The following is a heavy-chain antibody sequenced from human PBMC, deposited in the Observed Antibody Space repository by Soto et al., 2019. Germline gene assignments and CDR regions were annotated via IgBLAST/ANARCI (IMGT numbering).Heavy chain of an antibody. V-gene: IGHV4-31*03. Sequence: SETLSLTCTVSGGSTSSGGYYWGWIRQYPGKALEWIGYVYNSGTTFYNPSLKSRSAISVDTSGNQFSLKLSSVTAADTAVYLSVNGRALDTGSSDCCGSFTDYWGPGTLVTISS. CDR1: GGSTSSGGYY. CDR3: VNGRALDTGSSDCCGSFTDY. CDR2: VYNSGTT. D-gene: IGHD2-15*01. J-gene: IGHJ4*02.